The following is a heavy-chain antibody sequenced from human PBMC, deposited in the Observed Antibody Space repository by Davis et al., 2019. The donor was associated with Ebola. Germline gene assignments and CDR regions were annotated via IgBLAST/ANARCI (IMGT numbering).Heavy chain of an antibody. CDR1: GFTFSSYA. J-gene: IGHJ4*02. CDR2: ISSNGGST. CDR3: VKDQEEGSSWLYYFDY. Sequence: PGRSLTPSCSASGFTFSSYAMHWVRQAPGKGLEYVSVISSNGGSTYYADSVKGRFTISRDNSKNTLYLQMSSLREEDTAVYYCVKDQEEGSSWLYYFDYWGQGTLVTVSS. V-gene: IGHV3-64D*06. D-gene: IGHD6-13*01.